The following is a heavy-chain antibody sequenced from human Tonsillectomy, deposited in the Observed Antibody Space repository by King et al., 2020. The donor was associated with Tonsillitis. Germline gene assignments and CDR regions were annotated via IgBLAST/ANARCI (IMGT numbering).Heavy chain of an antibody. CDR3: ARTNAVENVDILTGYWEPKYDYYMDV. J-gene: IGHJ6*03. V-gene: IGHV1-46*01. CDR1: GYTFTRYY. Sequence: VQLVQSGAEVKKPGASVKVSCKASGYTFTRYYMHWVRQAPGQGLEWMGIINPSGGSSTYAQKFQGRVTMTRDTSTSTVYMELSSLRSEDTAVYYCARTNAVENVDILTGYWEPKYDYYMDVWGKGTTVTVSS. CDR2: INPSGGSS. D-gene: IGHD3-9*01.